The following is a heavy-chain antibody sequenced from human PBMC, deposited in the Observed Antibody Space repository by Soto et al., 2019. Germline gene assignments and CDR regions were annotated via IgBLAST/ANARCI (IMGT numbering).Heavy chain of an antibody. D-gene: IGHD5-12*01. CDR3: ARRGEYSGYDLIFEGAFDI. V-gene: IGHV5-51*01. Sequence: GESLKISCKGSGYSFTSYWIGWVRQMPGKGLEWMGIIYPGDSDTRYSPSFQGQVTISADKSLSTAYLQWSSLKASDTAMYYCARRGEYSGYDLIFEGAFDIWGQGTMVTVSS. CDR2: IYPGDSDT. J-gene: IGHJ3*02. CDR1: GYSFTSYW.